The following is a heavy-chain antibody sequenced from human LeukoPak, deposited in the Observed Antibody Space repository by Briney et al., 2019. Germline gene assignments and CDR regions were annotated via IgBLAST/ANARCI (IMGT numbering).Heavy chain of an antibody. CDR1: GFTFRNAW. V-gene: IGHV3-15*01. J-gene: IGHJ4*02. CDR2: IKTKGDGGTT. Sequence: GGSRRLSCAASGFTFRNAWMSWVRQAPGKGLEWVGHIKTKGDGGTTDYAAPVKGRFTFSRDDSKNMLYLQLSSLKTEDTAVYYCATDIPYTAGRSLNYWGQGTLVTVSS. CDR3: ATDIPYTAGRSLNY. D-gene: IGHD2-2*02.